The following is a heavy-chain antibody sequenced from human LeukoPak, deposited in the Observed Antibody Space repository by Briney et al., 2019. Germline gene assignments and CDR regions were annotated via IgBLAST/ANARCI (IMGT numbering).Heavy chain of an antibody. J-gene: IGHJ2*01. V-gene: IGHV1-46*01. CDR3: ARLDSSATKDWYFDL. CDR2: INPSGGNT. CDR1: GYTFTSYC. D-gene: IGHD3-22*01. Sequence: ASVKVSCKASGYTFTSYCMHWVRQAPGQGLEWMGIINPSGGNTRYAQKFQGRVTMTRDTSTSTVYMEVSSLRSEDTAVYYCARLDSSATKDWYFDLWGRGTLVTVSS.